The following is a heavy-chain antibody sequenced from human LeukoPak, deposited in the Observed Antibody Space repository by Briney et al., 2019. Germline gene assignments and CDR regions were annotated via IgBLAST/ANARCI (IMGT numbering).Heavy chain of an antibody. CDR1: GFTFCSYP. Sequence: GRSLRLSCAASGFTFCSYPMLWVPQAPGKGLEWGAVISYGGSNKYYADSVKGRFTISRDNSKNTLYLQMNSLRAEDTAVYYCARDEYYYGSGSYYGYDAFDIWGQGTMVTVSS. CDR2: ISYGGSNK. CDR3: ARDEYYYGSGSYYGYDAFDI. J-gene: IGHJ3*02. D-gene: IGHD3-10*01. V-gene: IGHV3-30*04.